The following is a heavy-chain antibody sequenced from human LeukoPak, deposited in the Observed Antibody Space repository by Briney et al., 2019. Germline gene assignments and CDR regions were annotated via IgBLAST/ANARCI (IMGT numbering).Heavy chain of an antibody. V-gene: IGHV1-2*02. Sequence: GASVKVSCKASGYTFTGYYMHWVRQAPGQGLEWMGWINPNSGGTNYAQKFQGRVTMTRDTSISTAYMELSRLRSDDTAVYYCARHYDILTGEYYYGMDVWGQGTTVIVSS. CDR3: ARHYDILTGEYYYGMDV. D-gene: IGHD3-9*01. J-gene: IGHJ6*02. CDR1: GYTFTGYY. CDR2: INPNSGGT.